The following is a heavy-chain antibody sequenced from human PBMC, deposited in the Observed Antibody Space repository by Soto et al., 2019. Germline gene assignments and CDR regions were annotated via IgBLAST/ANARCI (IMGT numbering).Heavy chain of an antibody. Sequence: QVQLVQSGAEVKKPGASVKVSCKASGYTFTSYGISWVRQAPGQGLEWMGWISAYNGNTNYAQKLQGRVTMTTDTSTSTAYMELRSLSSDDTAVYYCARDSYCSGGSCYRGYFDYWGQGTLVTVSS. CDR1: GYTFTSYG. D-gene: IGHD2-15*01. CDR2: ISAYNGNT. J-gene: IGHJ4*02. CDR3: ARDSYCSGGSCYRGYFDY. V-gene: IGHV1-18*01.